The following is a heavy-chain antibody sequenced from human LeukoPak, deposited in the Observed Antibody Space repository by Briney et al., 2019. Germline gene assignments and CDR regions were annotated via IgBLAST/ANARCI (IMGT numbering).Heavy chain of an antibody. J-gene: IGHJ4*02. Sequence: KPSETLSLTCAVYGGSFSGYYWSWIRQPPGKGLEWIGEINHSGSTNYNPSLKSRVTISVDTSKNQFSLKLSSVTAADTAVYYCARRERFSSSLGYWGQGTLVTVSS. V-gene: IGHV4-34*01. CDR3: ARRERFSSSLGY. CDR2: INHSGST. CDR1: GGSFSGYY. D-gene: IGHD6-6*01.